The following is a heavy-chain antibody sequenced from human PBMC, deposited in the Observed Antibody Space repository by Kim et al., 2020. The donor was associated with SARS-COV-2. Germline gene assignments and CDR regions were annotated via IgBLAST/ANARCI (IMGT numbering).Heavy chain of an antibody. D-gene: IGHD3-3*01. J-gene: IGHJ4*02. V-gene: IGHV4-59*01. CDR3: ARTNDFWSDNHTEYYFDY. Sequence: KSRVTISVDTSKNQFSLRLSSVTAADTAVYYCARTNDFWSDNHTEYYFDYWGQGVLVTVSS.